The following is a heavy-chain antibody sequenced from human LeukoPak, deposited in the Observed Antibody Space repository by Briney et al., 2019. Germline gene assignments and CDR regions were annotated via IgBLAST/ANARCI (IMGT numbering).Heavy chain of an antibody. CDR1: GFTFTSYA. J-gene: IGHJ4*02. CDR3: AGRRSSGWYAY. D-gene: IGHD6-19*01. V-gene: IGHV3-53*01. CDR2: IYDSGTT. Sequence: PGGSLRLSCAASGFTFTSYAVSWVRQAPGKGLEWVSVIYDSGTTYYADSVKGRFLIFRDTSKNTVDLQMNSLRVEDTAVYYCAGRRSSGWYAYWGQGTLVTVSS.